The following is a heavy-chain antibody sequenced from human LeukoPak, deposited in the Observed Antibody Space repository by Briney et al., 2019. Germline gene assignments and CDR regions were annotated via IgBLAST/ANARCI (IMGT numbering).Heavy chain of an antibody. V-gene: IGHV4-31*03. Sequence: SETLSLTCTVSGGSISSGGYYWSWIRQHPGKGLEWIGYISNSGGTYYNPSLKSRATISIDTSKNQFSLKLSSVTAADTAVYYCARASGSGYYWGQGTLVTVSS. CDR1: GGSISSGGYY. D-gene: IGHD3-22*01. CDR2: ISNSGGT. J-gene: IGHJ4*02. CDR3: ARASGSGYY.